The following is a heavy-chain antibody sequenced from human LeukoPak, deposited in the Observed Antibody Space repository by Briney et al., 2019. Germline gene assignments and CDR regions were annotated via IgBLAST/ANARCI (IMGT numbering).Heavy chain of an antibody. Sequence: PGGALRLSCAASGFTFSSYWMHWVRQAPGKGLVWVSRINSDGSGTSYADSVKGRFTISRDNAKNTLYLQMNSLRAEDTAVYYCAREGRLVAGHDYWGQGTLVTVSS. D-gene: IGHD6-13*01. V-gene: IGHV3-74*01. CDR2: INSDGSGT. J-gene: IGHJ4*02. CDR1: GFTFSSYW. CDR3: AREGRLVAGHDY.